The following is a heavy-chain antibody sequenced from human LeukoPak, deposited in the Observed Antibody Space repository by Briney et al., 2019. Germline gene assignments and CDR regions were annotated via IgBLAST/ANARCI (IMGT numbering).Heavy chain of an antibody. J-gene: IGHJ4*02. CDR2: IYYSGST. Sequence: YHWGWIRQPPGKGLEWTGYIYYSGSTNYNPSLNSRVTISVDTSKNQFSLRLSSVTAADTAIYYCARAVSGRFDYWGQGTLVTVSS. CDR1: YH. D-gene: IGHD6-19*01. V-gene: IGHV4-59*08. CDR3: ARAVSGRFDY.